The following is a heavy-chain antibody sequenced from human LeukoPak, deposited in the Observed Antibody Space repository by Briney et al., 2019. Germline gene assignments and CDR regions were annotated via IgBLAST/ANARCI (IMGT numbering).Heavy chain of an antibody. V-gene: IGHV3-74*01. CDR1: GFTFSSYW. D-gene: IGHD6-13*01. CDR2: INSDGSST. Sequence: PGGSLRLSCAASGFTFSSYWMHWVRQAPGKGLVWVSRINSDGSSTSYADSVKGRFTISRDNAKNTLYLQMNSLRAEDTAVYYCASEYSSSWYSEYPNFDYWGQGTLVTVSS. CDR3: ASEYSSSWYSEYPNFDY. J-gene: IGHJ4*02.